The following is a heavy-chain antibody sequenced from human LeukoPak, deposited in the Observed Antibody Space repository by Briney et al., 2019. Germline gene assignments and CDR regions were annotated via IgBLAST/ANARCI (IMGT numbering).Heavy chain of an antibody. CDR3: AREDVDITVATSGAFDI. V-gene: IGHV3-74*01. CDR1: RFTFSSYW. J-gene: IGHJ3*02. CDR2: IISDGSST. D-gene: IGHD6-19*01. Sequence: PGGPLRLSCAASRFTFSSYWMHWVRQAPGKGLVWASRIISDGSSTSYADSVKGRFTISRDNAKNTLYLQMNSLRAEDTAVYYCAREDVDITVATSGAFDIWGQGTMVTVSS.